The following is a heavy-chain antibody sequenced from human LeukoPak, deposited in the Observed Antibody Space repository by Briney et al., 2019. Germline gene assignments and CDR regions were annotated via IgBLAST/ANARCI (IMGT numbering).Heavy chain of an antibody. V-gene: IGHV3-11*01. J-gene: IGHJ4*02. CDR1: GFTFSDYY. CDR3: ARASHYYGSGSYYTHPGY. Sequence: GGSLRLSCAASGFTFSDYYMSWIRQAPGKGLEWVSYISSSGSTIYYADSVKGRFTISRDNAKNSLYLQMNSLRAEDTAVYYCARASHYYGSGSYYTHPGYWGQGTLVTVSS. CDR2: ISSSGSTI. D-gene: IGHD3-10*01.